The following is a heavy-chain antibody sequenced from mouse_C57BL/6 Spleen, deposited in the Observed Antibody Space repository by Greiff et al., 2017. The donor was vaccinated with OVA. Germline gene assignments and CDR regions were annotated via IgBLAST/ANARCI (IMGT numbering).Heavy chain of an antibody. CDR3: ARSPNYYGSSYDAMDY. CDR1: GYTFTSYW. Sequence: QVQLQQPGAELVKPGASVKLSCKASGYTFTSYWMQWVKQRPGQGLEWIGEIDPSDSYTNYNQKFKGKATLTVDTSSSTAYMQLSSLTSEDSAVYYCARSPNYYGSSYDAMDYWGQGTSVTVSS. CDR2: IDPSDSYT. V-gene: IGHV1-50*01. D-gene: IGHD1-1*01. J-gene: IGHJ4*01.